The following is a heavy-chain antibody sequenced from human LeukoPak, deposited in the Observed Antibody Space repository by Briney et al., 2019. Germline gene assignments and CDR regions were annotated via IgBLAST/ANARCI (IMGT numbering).Heavy chain of an antibody. CDR1: GDSLSSGGYS. J-gene: IGHJ6*03. V-gene: IGHV4-30-2*01. CDR2: IFHSGSM. CDR3: ATSIAARSYYYYMDV. D-gene: IGHD6-6*01. Sequence: PSQTLSLTCAVSGDSLSSGGYSWSWIRQPPGQGLEWIGYIFHSGSMYYNPSLKSRVTISVDRSQNHFSLKLSSVTAADTAVYYCATSIAARSYYYYMDVWGKETTVTVSS.